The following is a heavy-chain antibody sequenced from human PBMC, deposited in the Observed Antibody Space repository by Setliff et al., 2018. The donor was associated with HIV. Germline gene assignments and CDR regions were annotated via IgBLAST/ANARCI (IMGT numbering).Heavy chain of an antibody. CDR1: GGPLSGYC. J-gene: IGHJ1*01. CDR3: TRGRARRYPGSTVYGL. D-gene: IGHD1-26*01. V-gene: IGHV4-34*01. Sequence: PSETLSLTCGLYGGPLSGYCWTWIRQSPEKGLEWIGEINDSGDTKYNPSLMSRLSMSVEKSKNEFSLKVTSLTAADTAVYFCTRGRARRYPGSTVYGLWGQGTPVTVSS. CDR2: INDSGDT.